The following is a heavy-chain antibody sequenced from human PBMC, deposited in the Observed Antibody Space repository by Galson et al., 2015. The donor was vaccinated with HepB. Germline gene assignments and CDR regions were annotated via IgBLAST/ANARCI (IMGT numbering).Heavy chain of an antibody. CDR2: IWYDGSNK. CDR3: ASAIAVAEWGAFDI. Sequence: SLRLSCAASGFTFSSYGMHWVRQAPGKGLEWVAVIWYDGSNKYYADSVKGRFTISRDNSKNTLYLQMNSLRAEDTAVYYCASAIAVAEWGAFDIWGQGTMVTVSS. V-gene: IGHV3-33*08. CDR1: GFTFSSYG. J-gene: IGHJ3*02. D-gene: IGHD6-19*01.